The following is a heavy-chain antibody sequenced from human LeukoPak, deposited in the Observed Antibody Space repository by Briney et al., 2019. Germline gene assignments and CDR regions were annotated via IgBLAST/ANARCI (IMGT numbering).Heavy chain of an antibody. Sequence: QPGGSLRLSCAASGFTFSSYWMHWVRQAPGKGLVWVSRINSHGSSTSYADSVKGRFTISRDNAKNTLYLQMNSLRAEDTALYYCAKDIVGWTFLAFDIWGQGTMVTVSS. CDR1: GFTFSSYW. V-gene: IGHV3-74*01. J-gene: IGHJ3*02. CDR3: AKDIVGWTFLAFDI. CDR2: INSHGSST. D-gene: IGHD3-22*01.